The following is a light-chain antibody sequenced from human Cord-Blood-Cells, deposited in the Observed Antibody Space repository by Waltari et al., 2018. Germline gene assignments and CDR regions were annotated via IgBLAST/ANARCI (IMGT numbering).Light chain of an antibody. J-gene: IGKJ5*01. V-gene: IGKV4-1*01. Sequence: DIVMTKSPDSLAVSLGERATINCKSSQSVLYSSNNKSYLAWYQQKPGQPPKLLIYWASTRESGVPDRFSGSGSGTDFTLTISSLQAEDVAVYYCQQYYSTITFGQGTRLEIK. CDR1: QSVLYSSNNKSY. CDR2: WAS. CDR3: QQYYSTIT.